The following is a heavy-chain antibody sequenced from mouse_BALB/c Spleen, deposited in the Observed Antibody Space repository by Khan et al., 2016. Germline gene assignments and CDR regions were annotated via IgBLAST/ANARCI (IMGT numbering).Heavy chain of an antibody. V-gene: IGHV9-3*02. D-gene: IGHD1-1*01. CDR3: AEDYYGSNWFAY. Sequence: QIQLVQSGPELKKPGETVKISCKASEYTFTNYGMNWVKQAPGKGLKWMGWINTNTGETTYAEEFKGRFAFSLEPSASTAYLQINNLKNEDTATYFCAEDYYGSNWFAYWGQGTLVTVSA. J-gene: IGHJ3*01. CDR2: INTNTGET. CDR1: EYTFTNYG.